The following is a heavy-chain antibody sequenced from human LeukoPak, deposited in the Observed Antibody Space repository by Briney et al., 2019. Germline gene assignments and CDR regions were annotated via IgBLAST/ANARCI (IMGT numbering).Heavy chain of an antibody. CDR2: FHSEDGET. J-gene: IGHJ4*02. CDR1: VDTLTALS. CDR3: TTGKIYCSTTSCSDDY. Sequence: ASVKVSCMVSVDTLTALSMHWVRQAPGKGLEWMGGFHSEDGETIYAQKFQGRVTMTEDTSTDTAYMELSSLRSYDTAVYYCTTGKIYCSTTSCSDDYWGQGTLVTVSS. V-gene: IGHV1-24*01. D-gene: IGHD2-2*01.